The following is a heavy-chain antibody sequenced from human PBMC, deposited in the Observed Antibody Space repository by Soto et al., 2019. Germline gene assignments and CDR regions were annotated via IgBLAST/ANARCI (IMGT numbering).Heavy chain of an antibody. V-gene: IGHV1-46*01. J-gene: IGHJ4*02. CDR2: INPHGGST. CDR3: ARRAETNGWNGFGADKYYFDF. CDR1: RDTFTSYY. D-gene: IGHD1-1*01. Sequence: ASVKVSCKAPRDTFTSYYINWVRQAPGQGLEWMGVINPHGGSTAYAQKFKGRVTLTRDTSASTVYMEVSSLTSEDTAMYYCARRAETNGWNGFGADKYYFDFWGQGTLVTVSS.